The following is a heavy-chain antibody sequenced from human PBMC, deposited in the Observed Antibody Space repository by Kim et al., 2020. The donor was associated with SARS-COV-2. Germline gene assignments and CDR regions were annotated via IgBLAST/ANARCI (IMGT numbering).Heavy chain of an antibody. CDR1: GFTVSSNY. J-gene: IGHJ6*02. V-gene: IGHV3-53*01. CDR3: ARDQEGVDSSGYYPSGMDV. CDR2: IYSGGST. Sequence: GGSLRLSCAASGFTVSSNYMSWVRQAPGKGLEWVSVIYSGGSTYYADSVKGRFTISRDNSKNTLYLQMNSLRAEDTAVYYCARDQEGVDSSGYYPSGMDVWGQGTTVTVSS. D-gene: IGHD3-22*01.